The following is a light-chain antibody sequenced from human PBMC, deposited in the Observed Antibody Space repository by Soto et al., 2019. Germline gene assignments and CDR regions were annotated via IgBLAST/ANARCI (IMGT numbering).Light chain of an antibody. CDR3: QHASSFPLT. CDR1: RSISDW. J-gene: IGKJ4*01. CDR2: DAS. Sequence: DIQMTQSPSTLSASVGDRVTITCRASRSISDWLAWYQQKPGKAPELLIFDASSLKSGVPSRFSGSGSGTDFTLTISSLQPEDFATYYCQHASSFPLTFGGGTTVDI. V-gene: IGKV1-5*01.